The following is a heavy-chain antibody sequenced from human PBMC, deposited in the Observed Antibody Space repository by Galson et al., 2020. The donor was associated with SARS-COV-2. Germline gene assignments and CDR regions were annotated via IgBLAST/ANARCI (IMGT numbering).Heavy chain of an antibody. J-gene: IGHJ6*02. V-gene: IGHV4-34*01. CDR2: INHSGST. CDR1: GGSFSGYY. Sequence: PSETLSLTCAVYGGSFSGYYWSWIRQPPGKGLEWIGEINHSGSTNYNPSLKSRVTISVDTSKNQFSLKLSSVTAADTAVYYCARGVNVYYDSSGYPQYYYYYGMDVWGQGTTVTVSS. D-gene: IGHD3-22*01. CDR3: ARGVNVYYDSSGYPQYYYYYGMDV.